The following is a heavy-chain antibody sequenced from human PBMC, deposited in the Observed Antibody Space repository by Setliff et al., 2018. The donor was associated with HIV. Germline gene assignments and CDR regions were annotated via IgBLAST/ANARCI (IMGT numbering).Heavy chain of an antibody. J-gene: IGHJ4*02. V-gene: IGHV5-51*01. D-gene: IGHD3-10*01. CDR1: GYSFTTLW. CDR3: ARSMGFKATTRLDF. CDR2: VFPDDSDT. Sequence: GESLKISCQASGYSFTTLWIAWVRQMPGKGLEWMGMVFPDDSDTRYSPSFQGQVSMSADKSINTAYLQWSSLKASDTAVYYCARSMGFKATTRLDFWGPGTRVTVSS.